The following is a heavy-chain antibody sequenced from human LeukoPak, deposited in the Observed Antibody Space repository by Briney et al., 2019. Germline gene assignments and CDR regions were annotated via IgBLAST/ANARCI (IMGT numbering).Heavy chain of an antibody. CDR3: TTSLTAEAWPD. V-gene: IGHV3-15*04. J-gene: IGHJ4*02. Sequence: GGSLRLSCTASGLTFSVAWMTWVRQAPGEGLEWVGRVESKKDGETTDYAAPVKDRFAISRDDSKNTVYLEMNSLKTEDTGVYYCTTSLTAEAWPDWGQGTLVIVSS. CDR1: GLTFSVAW. CDR2: VESKKDGETT.